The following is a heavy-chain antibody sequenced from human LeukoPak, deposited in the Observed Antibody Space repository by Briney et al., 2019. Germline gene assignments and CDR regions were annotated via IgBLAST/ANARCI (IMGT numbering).Heavy chain of an antibody. CDR2: IIPIFGTA. V-gene: IGHV1-69*13. J-gene: IGHJ4*02. CDR3: AREGSGDTAIHF. Sequence: ASVKVSCKASGGTFNSYAISWVRQAPGQGLEWMGGIIPIFGTANYAQKFQGRVTITADESTSTAYMELSSLRSEDTAVYYCAREGSGDTAIHFWGQGTLATVSS. D-gene: IGHD5-18*01. CDR1: GGTFNSYA.